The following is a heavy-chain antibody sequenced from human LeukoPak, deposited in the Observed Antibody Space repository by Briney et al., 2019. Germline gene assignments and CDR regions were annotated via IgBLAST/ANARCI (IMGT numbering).Heavy chain of an antibody. D-gene: IGHD2-15*01. CDR2: ISPNTGGT. V-gene: IGHV1-2*02. Sequence: ASVKVSCKASGYTFTGYYMHWVRQAPGQGLEWMGWISPNTGGTNYAQKFQGRVTVTRDTSISTAYMELSRLRSDDTAVYYCARDPCSGGSCYDYYFDYWGQGTLVTVSS. CDR1: GYTFTGYY. CDR3: ARDPCSGGSCYDYYFDY. J-gene: IGHJ4*02.